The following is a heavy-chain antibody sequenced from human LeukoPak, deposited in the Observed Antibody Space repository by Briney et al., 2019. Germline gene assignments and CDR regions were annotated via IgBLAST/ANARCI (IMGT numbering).Heavy chain of an antibody. Sequence: ASVKVSCKASGYTSTSYDINWVRQATGQGLEWMGWMNPNSGNTGYAQKFQGRVTMTRNTSISTAYMELSSLRSEDTAVYYCARDFQTYYYDSSGYERINWFDPWGQGTLVTVSS. CDR2: MNPNSGNT. J-gene: IGHJ5*02. V-gene: IGHV1-8*01. D-gene: IGHD3-22*01. CDR1: GYTSTSYD. CDR3: ARDFQTYYYDSSGYERINWFDP.